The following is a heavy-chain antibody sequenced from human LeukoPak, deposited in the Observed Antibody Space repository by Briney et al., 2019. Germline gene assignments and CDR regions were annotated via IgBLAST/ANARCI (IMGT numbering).Heavy chain of an antibody. D-gene: IGHD3-10*01. CDR1: GGSFSGYY. CDR3: ARRFGEFQFDY. J-gene: IGHJ4*02. CDR2: INHSGST. Sequence: SETLSLTCAVYGGSFSGYYWSWIRQPPGKGLEWIGEINHSGSTNYNPSLKSRVTISVDTSKNQFSLKLSSVTAADTAVYYCARRFGEFQFDYWGQGTLVTVSS. V-gene: IGHV4-34*01.